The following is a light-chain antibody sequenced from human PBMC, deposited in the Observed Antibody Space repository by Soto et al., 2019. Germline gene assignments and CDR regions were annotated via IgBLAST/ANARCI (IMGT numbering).Light chain of an antibody. Sequence: ESGLPQSLGTLSLSPGERATLSCRASQNVNNNYLAWYQQKPGQAPRLLIHGASSKATGIPDRFSGSGSGTEFTLTINRLEPEDFAVYYCQQYSSSWTFGQGTKVDIK. CDR3: QQYSSSWT. J-gene: IGKJ1*01. V-gene: IGKV3-20*01. CDR2: GAS. CDR1: QNVNNNY.